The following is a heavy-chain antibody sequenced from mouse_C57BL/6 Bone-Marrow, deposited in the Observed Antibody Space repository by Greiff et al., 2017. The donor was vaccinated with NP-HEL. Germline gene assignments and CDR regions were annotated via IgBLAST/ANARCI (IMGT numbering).Heavy chain of an antibody. CDR1: GFSLTSYG. CDR3: AKNGFYYYGSSRYYFDY. V-gene: IGHV2-5*01. CDR2: IWRGGST. D-gene: IGHD1-1*01. J-gene: IGHJ2*01. Sequence: QVQLKQSGPGLVQPSQRLSITCTVSGFSLTSYGVHWVRQSPGKGLEWLGVIWRGGSTDYNAAFMSRLSITKDNSKSQVFFKMNSLQADDTAIYYCAKNGFYYYGSSRYYFDYWGQGTTLTVSS.